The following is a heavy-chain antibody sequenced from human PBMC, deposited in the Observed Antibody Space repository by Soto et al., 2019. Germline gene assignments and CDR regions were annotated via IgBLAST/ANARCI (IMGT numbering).Heavy chain of an antibody. CDR2: ISASGRNT. V-gene: IGHV3-23*01. J-gene: IGHJ5*02. Sequence: GGPLRLSCAASGCTFKYAMSWGRQAPGKGLEWVSIISASGRNTYYADSVKGRFTISRDNSKNTLYLQMNTLRVEDTAVYYCARDSPRVQVPSTGWFDPWGQGTQVTVSS. CDR1: GCTFKYA. CDR3: ARDSPRVQVPSTGWFDP. D-gene: IGHD1-1*01.